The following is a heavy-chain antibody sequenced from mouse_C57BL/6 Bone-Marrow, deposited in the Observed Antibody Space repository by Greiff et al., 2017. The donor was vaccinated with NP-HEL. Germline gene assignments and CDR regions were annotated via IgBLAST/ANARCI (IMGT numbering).Heavy chain of an antibody. J-gene: IGHJ1*03. D-gene: IGHD1-1*01. Sequence: EVQLQQSGPGLVKPSQSLSLTCSVTGYSITSGYYWNWIRQFPGNKLEWMGYISYDGSNNYNPSLKNRISITRDTSKNQFFLKLNSVTTEDTATYYCARGGPITTVVGWYFDVWGTGTTVTVSS. CDR3: ARGGPITTVVGWYFDV. CDR1: GYSITSGYY. V-gene: IGHV3-6*01. CDR2: ISYDGSN.